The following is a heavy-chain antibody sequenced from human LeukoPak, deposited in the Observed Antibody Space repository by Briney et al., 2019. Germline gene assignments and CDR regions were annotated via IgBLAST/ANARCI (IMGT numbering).Heavy chain of an antibody. Sequence: GGSLRLSCAASGFTFSGSAMHWVRQASGKGLEWVGRIRSKASSYATAHAASVKGRFTISRDDSKNTAYLQMNSLKTEDTAVYYCTSGRTVGAIYRFDPWGQGTLVTVSS. CDR2: IRSKASSYAT. V-gene: IGHV3-73*01. D-gene: IGHD1-26*01. CDR3: TSGRTVGAIYRFDP. CDR1: GFTFSGSA. J-gene: IGHJ5*02.